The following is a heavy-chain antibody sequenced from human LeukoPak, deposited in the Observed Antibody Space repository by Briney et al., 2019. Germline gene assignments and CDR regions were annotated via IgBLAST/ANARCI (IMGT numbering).Heavy chain of an antibody. CDR3: ARESETTCDY. D-gene: IGHD1-7*01. CDR1: GYTFTSYD. Sequence: ASVKVSCKASGYTFTSYDINWVRQATGQGLEWMGWINPNSGGTNYAQKFQGRVTMTRDTSISTAYMELSRLRSDDTAVYYCARESETTCDYWGQGTLVTVSS. V-gene: IGHV1-2*02. CDR2: INPNSGGT. J-gene: IGHJ4*02.